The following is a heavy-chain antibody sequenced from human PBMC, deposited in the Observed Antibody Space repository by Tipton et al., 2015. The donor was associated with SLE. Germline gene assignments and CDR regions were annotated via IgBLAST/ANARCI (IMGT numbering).Heavy chain of an antibody. CDR3: ARSAGYGSSWAHFDY. CDR1: GVSISTYY. J-gene: IGHJ4*02. V-gene: IGHV4-4*07. D-gene: IGHD6-13*01. CDR2: MYLSGST. Sequence: TLSLTCTVSGVSISTYYWAWIRQPAGKGLEWVGRMYLSGSTNYNPSLKSRVTISVDTSKNQFSLKLSSVTAADTAVYYCARSAGYGSSWAHFDYWGQGTLVTVSS.